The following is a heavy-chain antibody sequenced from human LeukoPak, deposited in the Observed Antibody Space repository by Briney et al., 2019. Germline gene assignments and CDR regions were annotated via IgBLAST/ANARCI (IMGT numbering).Heavy chain of an antibody. D-gene: IGHD3-10*01. Sequence: GGSLRLSCAASGFTFTDYAVTWVRQAPGKGLEWVSSIRGNGGGPFYADSVKGRFTISRDNSENMLFLQMNSLRAADAAVYYCAKDQIGVLPDAFDVWGQGAMVSVSS. CDR3: AKDQIGVLPDAFDV. CDR2: IRGNGGGP. V-gene: IGHV3-23*01. J-gene: IGHJ3*01. CDR1: GFTFTDYA.